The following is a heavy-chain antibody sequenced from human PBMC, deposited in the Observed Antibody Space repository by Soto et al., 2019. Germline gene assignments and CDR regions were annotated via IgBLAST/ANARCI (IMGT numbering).Heavy chain of an antibody. Sequence: GGSLRLSCAASGFTVSSNYMSWVRQAPGKGLEWVSVIFSDGTTSYADSVKGRFFISRDNSKNTLYLQMNSLRAEDTAVYYCAKDRVPTYYYDSSGSEPAYFDSWGQGTLVTVS. CDR3: AKDRVPTYYYDSSGSEPAYFDS. V-gene: IGHV3-66*01. D-gene: IGHD3-22*01. CDR2: IFSDGTT. CDR1: GFTVSSNY. J-gene: IGHJ4*02.